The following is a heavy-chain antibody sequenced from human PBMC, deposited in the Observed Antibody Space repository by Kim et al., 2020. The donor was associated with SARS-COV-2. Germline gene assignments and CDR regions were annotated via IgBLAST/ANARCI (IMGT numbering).Heavy chain of an antibody. D-gene: IGHD3-3*01. V-gene: IGHV1-69*04. CDR2: IIPILGIA. J-gene: IGHJ5*02. Sequence: SVKVSCKASGGTFSSYAISWVRQAPGQGLEWMGRIIPILGIANYAQKFQGRVTITADKSTSTAYMELSSLRSEDTAVYYCARANPIYYDFWSGYSNWFDPWGQGTLVTVSS. CDR1: GGTFSSYA. CDR3: ARANPIYYDFWSGYSNWFDP.